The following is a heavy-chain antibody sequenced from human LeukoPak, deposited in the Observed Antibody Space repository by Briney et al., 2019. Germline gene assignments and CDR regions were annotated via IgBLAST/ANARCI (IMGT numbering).Heavy chain of an antibody. CDR1: GFTFSSYN. Sequence: GGSLRLSCAASGFTFSSYNINWVRQAPGKGLEWVSYISSSSSNIHYADSVKGRFTISRDNAKNSLYLQMNSLGAEDTAVYYCARRGTSSSWAHFDYWGQGTLVTVSS. V-gene: IGHV3-48*01. J-gene: IGHJ4*02. D-gene: IGHD6-13*01. CDR2: ISSSSSNI. CDR3: ARRGTSSSWAHFDY.